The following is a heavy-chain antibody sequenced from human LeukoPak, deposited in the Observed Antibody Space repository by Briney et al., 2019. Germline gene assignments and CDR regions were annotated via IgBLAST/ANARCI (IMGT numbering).Heavy chain of an antibody. Sequence: GGSLRLSCAASGFTFSNYWMTWLRQAPGQGLEWVANIKQDGSEKYYADSVKGRFTISRDNAKNSLYLQMNSLRVEDTAVYYCARGFGARELWNQFDYWGQGTLVTVSS. CDR3: ARGFGARELWNQFDY. D-gene: IGHD3-16*01. CDR2: IKQDGSEK. J-gene: IGHJ4*02. V-gene: IGHV3-7*03. CDR1: GFTFSNYW.